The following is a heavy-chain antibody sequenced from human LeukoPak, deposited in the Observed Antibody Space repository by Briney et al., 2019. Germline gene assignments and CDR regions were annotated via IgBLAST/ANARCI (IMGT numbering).Heavy chain of an antibody. V-gene: IGHV3-33*01. Sequence: GGSLRLSCAASGFTFSSYGMHWVRQAPGKGLEWVAVIWYDGSNKYYADSVKGRFTISRDNSKNTLYLQMNSLRAEDTAVYYCAREALRFLEWLSPSWFDPWGQETLVTVSS. CDR2: IWYDGSNK. CDR1: GFTFSSYG. J-gene: IGHJ5*02. D-gene: IGHD3-3*01. CDR3: AREALRFLEWLSPSWFDP.